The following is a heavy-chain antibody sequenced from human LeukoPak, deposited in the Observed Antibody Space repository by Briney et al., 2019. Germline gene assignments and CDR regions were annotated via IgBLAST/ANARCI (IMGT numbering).Heavy chain of an antibody. CDR3: AKLIRPPRYSGNYFDS. CDR2: ITISSVIT. Sequence: GGSLRLSCAASGFTFSNYAMSWVRQAPGKGLEWGSSITISSVITYYADSVKGRFTISRDNSRDTLFLQMNSLRAEDTALYFCAKLIRPPRYSGNYFDSWGQGALVTVSS. J-gene: IGHJ4*02. V-gene: IGHV3-23*01. D-gene: IGHD1-26*01. CDR1: GFTFSNYA.